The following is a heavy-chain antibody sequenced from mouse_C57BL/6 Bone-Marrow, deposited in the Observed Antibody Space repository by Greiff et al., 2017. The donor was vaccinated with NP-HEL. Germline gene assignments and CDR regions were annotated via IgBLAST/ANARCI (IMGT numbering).Heavy chain of an antibody. V-gene: IGHV1-62-2*01. D-gene: IGHD3-2*02. CDR3: ARHEERAAQATGAMDY. CDR1: GYTFTEYS. CDR2: FYPGGGGI. Sequence: QVQLQQSGAELVKPGASVKLSCKASGYTFTEYSIHWVKQRPGQGLEWIGWFYPGGGGIKYNEKFKDKATLTADKSSSTVYMELSRLTSEESADYFGARHEERAAQATGAMDYWGQGTSVTVSS. J-gene: IGHJ4*01.